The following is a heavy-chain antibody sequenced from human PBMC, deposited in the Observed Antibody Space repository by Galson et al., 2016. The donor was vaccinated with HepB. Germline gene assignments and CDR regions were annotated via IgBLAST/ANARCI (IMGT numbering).Heavy chain of an antibody. CDR2: TSLVGRKK. D-gene: IGHD5-18*01. CDR1: GVTFSTYG. J-gene: IGHJ2*01. CDR3: AKVFREYSYGYSWWYFDI. V-gene: IGHV3-30*18. Sequence: FLRLTCAAPGVTFSTYGMHWVRQALGTGLEWVADTSLVGRKKYYADCVEGSFTISRDNSKNTLYLQMISLRAEVTAVYYCAKVFREYSYGYSWWYFDIWGRGTLVTVSS.